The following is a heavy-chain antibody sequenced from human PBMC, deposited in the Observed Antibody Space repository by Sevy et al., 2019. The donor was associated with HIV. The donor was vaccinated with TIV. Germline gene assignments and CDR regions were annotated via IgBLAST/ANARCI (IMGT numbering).Heavy chain of an antibody. J-gene: IGHJ4*01. CDR1: GGSISAKSYF. V-gene: IGHV4-39*01. D-gene: IGHD5-18*01. CDR2: IYHTGST. CDR3: ARHAFKHGYRPSYFDS. Sequence: SETLSLTCTVSGGSISAKSYFWGWIRQPPGKGLEWNGSIYHTGSTYHSPSLQSRVGISVDTSKKLFSVKLSSVTAADTAVYFCARHAFKHGYRPSYFDSWSHGTLVTVSS.